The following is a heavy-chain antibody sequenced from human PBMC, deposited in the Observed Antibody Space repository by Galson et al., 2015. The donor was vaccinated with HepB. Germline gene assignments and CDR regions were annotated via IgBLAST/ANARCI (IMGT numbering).Heavy chain of an antibody. CDR2: ISGSGGST. J-gene: IGHJ3*02. CDR1: GFTFSSYA. Sequence: SLRLSFAASGFTFSSYAMSWVRQAPGKGLEWVSAISGSGGSTYYADSVKGRFTISRDNSKNTLYLQMNSLRAEDTAVYYCAKDRAAVAGIGGHGAFDIWGQGTMVTVSS. V-gene: IGHV3-23*01. D-gene: IGHD6-19*01. CDR3: AKDRAAVAGIGGHGAFDI.